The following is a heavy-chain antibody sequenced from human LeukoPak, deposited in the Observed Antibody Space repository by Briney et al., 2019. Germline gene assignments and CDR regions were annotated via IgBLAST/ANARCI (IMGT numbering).Heavy chain of an antibody. J-gene: IGHJ4*02. CDR1: GYTFTGYY. CDR3: ARTGRYDFWSGYYPTIDY. CDR2: INPNSGGT. V-gene: IGHV1-2*02. D-gene: IGHD3-3*01. Sequence: ASVKVSCKASGYTFTGYYMHWVRQAPGQGLEWMGWINPNSGGTNYAQKSQGRVTMTRDTSISTAYMELSRLRSDDTAVYYCARTGRYDFWSGYYPTIDYWGQGTLVTVSS.